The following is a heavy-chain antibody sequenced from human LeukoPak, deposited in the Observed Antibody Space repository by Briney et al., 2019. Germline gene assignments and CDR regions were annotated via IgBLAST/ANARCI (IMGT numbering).Heavy chain of an antibody. CDR2: MYYSGST. CDR1: GGAISSGDYY. V-gene: IGHV4-30-4*01. J-gene: IGHJ5*02. CDR3: ARPYYYDSRIDP. D-gene: IGHD3-22*01. Sequence: SETLSLTCTVSGGAISSGDYYWSWIRRPPGKGLEWIAYMYYSGSTYYNPSLKSRVTMSADASKNQLSLKLSSVTAADTAVYYCARPYYYDSRIDPWGQGILVTVSS.